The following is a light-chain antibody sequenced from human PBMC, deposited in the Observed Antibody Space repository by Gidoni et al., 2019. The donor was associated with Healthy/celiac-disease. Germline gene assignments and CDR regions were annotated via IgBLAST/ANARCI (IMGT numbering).Light chain of an antibody. CDR1: QSISSY. Sequence: DIQMTQSPSSLSASVGDRVTITCRASQSISSYLNWSQQKPGQAPKLLIYAASSLQSGVPSRFSGSGSWTDFTRTISSLQPEDFATYYCQQSYSTPRTFGQGTKVEIK. V-gene: IGKV1-39*01. CDR3: QQSYSTPRT. J-gene: IGKJ1*01. CDR2: AAS.